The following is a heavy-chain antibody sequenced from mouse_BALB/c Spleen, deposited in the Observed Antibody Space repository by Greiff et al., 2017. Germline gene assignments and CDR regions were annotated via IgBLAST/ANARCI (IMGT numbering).Heavy chain of an antibody. D-gene: IGHD2-14*01. CDR2: ISYCGST. V-gene: IGHV3-8*02. CDR1: GDSITSGY. J-gene: IGHJ3*01. Sequence: EVQLQESGPSLVKPSQTLSLTCSVTGDSITSGYWNWLRKFPGNKLEYMGYISYCGSTDYNPSLKSRISITRDTSKNQYYLQLNSMTTEDTATYYCARWHYRYQAWFAYWGQGSLGTVSA. CDR3: ARWHYRYQAWFAY.